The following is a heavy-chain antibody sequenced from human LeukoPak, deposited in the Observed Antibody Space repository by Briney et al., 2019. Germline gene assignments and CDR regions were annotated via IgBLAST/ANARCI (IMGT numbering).Heavy chain of an antibody. V-gene: IGHV1-2*02. J-gene: IGHJ4*02. Sequence: GASVKVSCKTSGYTFTGYYMHWVRQAPGQGLEWMGWINPNSGGTNYAQKFQGRVTMTRDTSISAAYMELSRLRSDDTAVYYCARGKYSSGLIDYWGQGTLVTVSS. CDR1: GYTFTGYY. CDR2: INPNSGGT. D-gene: IGHD6-19*01. CDR3: ARGKYSSGLIDY.